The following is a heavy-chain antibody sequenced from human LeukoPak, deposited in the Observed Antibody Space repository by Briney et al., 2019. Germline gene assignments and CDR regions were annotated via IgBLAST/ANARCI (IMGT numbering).Heavy chain of an antibody. D-gene: IGHD3-22*01. Sequence: SETLSLTCAVSGGSISSSNWWSWVRQPPGKGLEWIGEIYHSGSTNYNPSLKSRVTISVDKSKNQFSLKLSSVTAADTAVYYCARDSYYYDSSGYYYLDYWGQGTLVTVSS. V-gene: IGHV4-4*02. CDR2: IYHSGST. CDR1: GGSISSSNW. CDR3: ARDSYYYDSSGYYYLDY. J-gene: IGHJ4*02.